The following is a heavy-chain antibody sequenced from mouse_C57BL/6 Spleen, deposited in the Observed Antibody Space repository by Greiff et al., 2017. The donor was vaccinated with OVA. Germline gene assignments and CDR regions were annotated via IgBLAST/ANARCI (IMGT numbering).Heavy chain of an antibody. CDR2: ISDGGSYT. CDR3: ARDVTGFDY. D-gene: IGHD4-1*01. CDR1: GFTFSSYA. V-gene: IGHV5-4*01. Sequence: EVKLVESGGGLVKPGGSLKLSCAASGFTFSSYAMSWVRQTPEKRLEWVATISDGGSYTYYPDNVKGRFTISRDNAKNNLYLQMSHLKSEDTAMCYCARDVTGFDYWGQGTTLTVSS. J-gene: IGHJ2*01.